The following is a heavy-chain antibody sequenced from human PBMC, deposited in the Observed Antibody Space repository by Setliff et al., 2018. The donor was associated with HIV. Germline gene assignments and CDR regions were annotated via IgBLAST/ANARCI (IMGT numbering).Heavy chain of an antibody. CDR3: ARGGAREYQLLYNYFDP. D-gene: IGHD2-2*01. V-gene: IGHV1-3*01. J-gene: IGHJ5*02. Sequence: ASVKVSCKASGYTLSTYALYWARQAPGQRLEWMGWINSDNGNTKFSQKFQGRLTITADTTASTAYMVLSSLTSEDTAVYYCARGGAREYQLLYNYFDPWGQGTLVTVSS. CDR1: GYTLSTYA. CDR2: INSDNGNT.